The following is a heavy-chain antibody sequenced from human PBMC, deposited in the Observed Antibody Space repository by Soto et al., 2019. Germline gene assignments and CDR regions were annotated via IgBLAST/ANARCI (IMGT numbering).Heavy chain of an antibody. V-gene: IGHV1-24*01. J-gene: IGHJ5*02. CDR3: SPYHGDYNFDH. CDR2: FDPDEAET. Sequence: QVQLVQSGAEVKKPGASVKVSCKVSGYTLNEVAMHWVRQAPGKGLEWLGGFDPDEAETIYAQHFQGRVTMTEDPSTDTVYLELSSPRSEETALYFCSPYHGDYNFDHWGQGTLVTVSS. CDR1: GYTLNEVA. D-gene: IGHD4-17*01.